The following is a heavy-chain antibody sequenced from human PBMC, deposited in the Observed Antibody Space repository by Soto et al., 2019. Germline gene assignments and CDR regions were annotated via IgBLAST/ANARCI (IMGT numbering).Heavy chain of an antibody. D-gene: IGHD2-21*02. J-gene: IGHJ4*02. CDR3: ARFRTEHSNLSYFFDS. CDR1: GYIFSQYG. CDR2: VSVDNGDT. V-gene: IGHV1-18*01. Sequence: QVQLVQSGGEVKKPGATVKVSCKASGYIFSQYGISWVRQAPGQGLEWMAWVSVDNGDTNYAQKRQGRATMTTDTATNTAYMELRILKSDHTALYYCARFRTEHSNLSYFFDSWGQGTLVTVSS.